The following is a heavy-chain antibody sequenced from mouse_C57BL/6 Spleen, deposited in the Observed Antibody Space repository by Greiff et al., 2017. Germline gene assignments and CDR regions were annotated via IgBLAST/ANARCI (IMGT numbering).Heavy chain of an antibody. V-gene: IGHV1-62-3*01. CDR3: ARPYGSSPYAMDY. D-gene: IGHD1-1*01. Sequence: QVHVKQPGAELVKPGASVKLSCKASGYTFTSYWMHWVKQRPGRGLEWIGRIDPNSGGTKYNEKFKSKATLTVDKPSSTAYMQLSSLTSEDSAVYYCARPYGSSPYAMDYWGQGTSVTVSS. J-gene: IGHJ4*01. CDR1: GYTFTSYW. CDR2: IDPNSGGT.